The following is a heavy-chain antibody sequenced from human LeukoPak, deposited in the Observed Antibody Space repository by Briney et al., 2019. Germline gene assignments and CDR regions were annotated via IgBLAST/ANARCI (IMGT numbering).Heavy chain of an antibody. CDR3: AISQGSYYDTSGYLGGDY. V-gene: IGHV1-18*01. CDR2: ISAYSGDT. CDR1: GYTFTNYG. J-gene: IGHJ4*02. Sequence: ASVKVSCKASGYTFTNYGIFWVRQAPGQGLEWMGWISAYSGDTNYAQKLQGRVTMTTETSTSTAYMELESLRSDDTAVYYCAISQGSYYDTSGYLGGDYWGQGTLVTVSS. D-gene: IGHD3-22*01.